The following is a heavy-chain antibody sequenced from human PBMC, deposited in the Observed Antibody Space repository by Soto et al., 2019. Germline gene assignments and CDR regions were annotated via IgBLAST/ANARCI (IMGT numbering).Heavy chain of an antibody. Sequence: HVQLVESGGGVVQPGRSLRLSCVASDFTFSDYVMHWVRQAPGKGLEWVARISYDGDYKYYADPVKGRFTISRDTSKNTLFLQMDSLQAEDTAVYYCAKDRGRYCSGGSGLLFDDWGQGTLVTVSS. CDR3: AKDRGRYCSGGSGLLFDD. CDR2: ISYDGDYK. J-gene: IGHJ4*02. V-gene: IGHV3-30*18. D-gene: IGHD2-15*01. CDR1: DFTFSDYV.